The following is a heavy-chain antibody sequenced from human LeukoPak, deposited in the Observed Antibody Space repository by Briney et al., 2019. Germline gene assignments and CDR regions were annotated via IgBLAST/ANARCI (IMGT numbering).Heavy chain of an antibody. J-gene: IGHJ4*02. CDR1: GFTFRSYW. CDR2: INHDGSEK. V-gene: IGHV3-7*01. Sequence: GGSLRLSCAASGFTFRSYWMSWVRQAPGKGLEWVANINHDGSEKYHVDSVKGRFTISRDNARNSVYLQMNSLTAEDTAVYYCVRDGGTTGYDLLDYWGQGTLLTVSS. D-gene: IGHD5-12*01. CDR3: VRDGGTTGYDLLDY.